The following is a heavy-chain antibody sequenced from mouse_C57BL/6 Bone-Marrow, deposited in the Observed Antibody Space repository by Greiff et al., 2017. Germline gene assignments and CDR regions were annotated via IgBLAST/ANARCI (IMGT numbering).Heavy chain of an antibody. J-gene: IGHJ2*01. V-gene: IGHV14-4*01. D-gene: IGHD1-1*01. CDR3: TPHSGSSSYFDY. CDR2: IDPENGDT. Sequence: VQLQQSGAELVRPGASVKLSCTASGFNIKDDYMHWVKQRPEQGLEWIGWIDPENGDTEYASKFQGKATITADTSSTTAYLQLSSLTSEDTAVFYCTPHSGSSSYFDYWGQGTTLTVSS. CDR1: GFNIKDDY.